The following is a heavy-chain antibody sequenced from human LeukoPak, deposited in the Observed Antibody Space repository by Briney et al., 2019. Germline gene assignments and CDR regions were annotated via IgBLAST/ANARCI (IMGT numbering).Heavy chain of an antibody. Sequence: GSLRLSCAASGFTFSSYGMHWVRQAPGKGLEWIGEINHSGSTNYNPSLKSRVTISVDTSKNQFSLKLSSVAAAETAVYYCARRCSGGSCYSRRGDSYGLFDYWGQGTLVTVSS. D-gene: IGHD2-15*01. J-gene: IGHJ4*02. CDR2: INHSGST. V-gene: IGHV4-34*01. CDR3: ARRCSGGSCYSRRGDSYGLFDY. CDR1: GFTFSSYG.